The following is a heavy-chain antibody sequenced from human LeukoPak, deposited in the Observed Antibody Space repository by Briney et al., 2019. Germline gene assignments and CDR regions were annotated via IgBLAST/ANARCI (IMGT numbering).Heavy chain of an antibody. D-gene: IGHD1-26*01. CDR1: GYTFTDYY. Sequence: ASVKVSCKASGYTFTDYYIHWVRQAPGQGLEWMGWINPNSGGTNYAQKFQGRVTMTRDTSINTAYIELTRLTSDDTAVYYCSRDGPSGSNMASDYWGQGTLVTVSS. V-gene: IGHV1-2*02. J-gene: IGHJ4*02. CDR3: SRDGPSGSNMASDY. CDR2: INPNSGGT.